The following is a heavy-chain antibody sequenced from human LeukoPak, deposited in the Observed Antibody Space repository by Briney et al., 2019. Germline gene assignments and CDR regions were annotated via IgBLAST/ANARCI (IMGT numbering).Heavy chain of an antibody. CDR2: ISTSSTYT. J-gene: IGHJ4*02. Sequence: GGSLRLSCAASGFTFSDYYMSWIRQAPGEGREWVSYISTSSTYTNYADSVKGRFTISRDNAKNSLYLQMNSLRAEDTAVYYCARGLTITSPLDYWGQGTLVTVSS. CDR3: ARGLTITSPLDY. V-gene: IGHV3-11*06. D-gene: IGHD3-16*01. CDR1: GFTFSDYY.